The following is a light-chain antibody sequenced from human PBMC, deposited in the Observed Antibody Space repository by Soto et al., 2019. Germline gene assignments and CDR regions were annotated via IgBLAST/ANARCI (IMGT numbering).Light chain of an antibody. CDR1: SSDVGTYNL. Sequence: QSALTQPASVSGSPGQSIALSCTGTSSDVGTYNLVSWYQQHPGKAPKLLISEGGKRPSGVSDRFSGSKSGNTASLTISGLQAADEADYYCCSFAAGNTYVFGTGTKLTVL. CDR3: CSFAAGNTYV. V-gene: IGLV2-23*01. CDR2: EGG. J-gene: IGLJ1*01.